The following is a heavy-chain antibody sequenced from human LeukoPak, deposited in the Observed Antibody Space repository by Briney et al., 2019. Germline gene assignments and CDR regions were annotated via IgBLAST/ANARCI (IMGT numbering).Heavy chain of an antibody. J-gene: IGHJ6*02. CDR3: ARESVARTNGSHGMDV. CDR1: GGSISSSSYY. D-gene: IGHD2-8*01. CDR2: IYYSGST. Sequence: SETLSLTCTVSGGSISSSSYYWGWIRQPPGKGLEWIGSIYYSGSTYYNPSLKSRVTISVDTSKNQFSLKLSSVTAADTAVYYCARESVARTNGSHGMDVWGQGTTVTVSS. V-gene: IGHV4-39*02.